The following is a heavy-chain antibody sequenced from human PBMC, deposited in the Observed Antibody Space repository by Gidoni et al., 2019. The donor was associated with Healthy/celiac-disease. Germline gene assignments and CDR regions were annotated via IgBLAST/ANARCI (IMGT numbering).Heavy chain of an antibody. CDR2: INPNSGGT. Sequence: QVQLVQSGAEVKKPGASVKVSCKASGYTFTGYYMHWVRQAPGQGLEWMGWINPNSGGTNYAQKFQGWVTMTRDTSISTAYMKLSRLRSDDTAVYYCARDSTRQWLVGGNWFDPWGQGTLVTVSS. D-gene: IGHD6-19*01. CDR3: ARDSTRQWLVGGNWFDP. J-gene: IGHJ5*02. CDR1: GYTFTGYY. V-gene: IGHV1-2*04.